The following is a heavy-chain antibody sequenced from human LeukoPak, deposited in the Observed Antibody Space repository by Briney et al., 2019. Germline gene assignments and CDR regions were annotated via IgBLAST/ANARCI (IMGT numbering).Heavy chain of an antibody. CDR1: GFSFSSYG. Sequence: GGSLRLSCEASGFSFSSYGMSWVRQAPGEGLEWVSGFSASDGSRYYADSVKGRFTISRDNSKNTLYLQMNSLRAEDTAVYYCAKCVWFGELPHDAFDMWGQGTMVTVSS. V-gene: IGHV3-23*01. CDR2: FSASDGSR. CDR3: AKCVWFGELPHDAFDM. D-gene: IGHD3-10*01. J-gene: IGHJ3*02.